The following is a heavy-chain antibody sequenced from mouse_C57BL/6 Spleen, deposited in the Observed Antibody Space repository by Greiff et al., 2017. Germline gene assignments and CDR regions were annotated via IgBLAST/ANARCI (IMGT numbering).Heavy chain of an antibody. D-gene: IGHD2-1*01. CDR2: IYPGDGDT. V-gene: IGHV1-80*01. Sequence: QVQLQQSGAELVKPGASVKISCKASGYAFSSYWMNWVKQRPGKGLEWIGQIYPGDGDTNYNGKFKSKATLTADKSSSTAYMQLSSLTSEDSAVYFCARRYYGNYGDYWGQGTTLTVSS. J-gene: IGHJ2*01. CDR3: ARRYYGNYGDY. CDR1: GYAFSSYW.